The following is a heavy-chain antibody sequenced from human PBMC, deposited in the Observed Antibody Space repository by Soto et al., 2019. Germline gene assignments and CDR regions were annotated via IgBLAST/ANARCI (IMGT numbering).Heavy chain of an antibody. CDR3: TRAGLFDL. CDR1: GSSISSGAYY. V-gene: IGHV4-31*01. CDR2: IQYSGST. Sequence: QVQLQESDPGLVKPSQTLSLTCTVSGSSISSGAYYWSWIRQHPGKGLEWIGYIQYSGSTFYNPSXXSXVXXSVDTSKNPFSLKLSSVTAADTAVYYCTRAGLFDLWGRGTLVTVSS. J-gene: IGHJ2*01.